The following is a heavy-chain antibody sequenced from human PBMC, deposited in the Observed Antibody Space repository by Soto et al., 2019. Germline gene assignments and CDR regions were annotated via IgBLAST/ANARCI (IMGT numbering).Heavy chain of an antibody. CDR2: ITSGASTT. D-gene: IGHD3-10*01. V-gene: IGHV3-74*01. CDR1: GFIFQDYA. Sequence: GGSLRLSCAASGFIFQDYAMSWVRQAPGKGLVWVSRITSGASTTNYADSVKGRFTISRDNARNTLYLQMDSLTADDTAVYYCARGPTGWFGYDYWGQGTLVTVSS. J-gene: IGHJ4*02. CDR3: ARGPTGWFGYDY.